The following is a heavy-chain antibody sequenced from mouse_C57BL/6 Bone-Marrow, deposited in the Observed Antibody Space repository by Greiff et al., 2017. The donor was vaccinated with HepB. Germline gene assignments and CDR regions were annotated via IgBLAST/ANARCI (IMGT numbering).Heavy chain of an antibody. CDR2: IWSGGST. CDR3: ARYYYGSSSGFAY. D-gene: IGHD1-1*01. V-gene: IGHV2-2*01. Sequence: VQLQQSGPGLVQPSQSLSITCTVSGFSLTSYGVHWVRQSPGKGLEWLGVIWSGGSTDYNAAFISRLSISKDNSKSQVFFKMNSLQADDTARYYCARYYYGSSSGFAYWGQGTLVTVSA. CDR1: GFSLTSYG. J-gene: IGHJ3*01.